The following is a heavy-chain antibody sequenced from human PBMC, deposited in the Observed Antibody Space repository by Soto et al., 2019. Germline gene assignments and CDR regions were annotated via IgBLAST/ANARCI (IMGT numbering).Heavy chain of an antibody. D-gene: IGHD2-2*01. J-gene: IGHJ3*02. CDR1: GFTFSSHW. V-gene: IGHV3-74*01. CDR3: TREAGYCSRTSCYRRAFDS. Sequence: EVQLVGSGGDLVQPGGSLRLSCAASGFTFSSHWMHWVRRVPGKGLVWVSHINTDGGITGYADSVKGRFTISRDNAKNTLYLQMNGLRVEDTSVYYCTREAGYCSRTSCYRRAFDSWGQGTMFTVSS. CDR2: INTDGGIT.